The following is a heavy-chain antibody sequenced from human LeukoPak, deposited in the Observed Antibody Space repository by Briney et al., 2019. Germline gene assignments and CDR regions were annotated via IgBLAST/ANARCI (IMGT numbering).Heavy chain of an antibody. CDR1: GFTFSSYG. CDR3: SVNMGSGYRFDY. V-gene: IGHV3-30*03. CDR2: ISYDGSNT. Sequence: GGSLRLSCAASGFTFSSYGMYCVRQAPGKGLEWVATISYDGSNTYYADSLKGRFTISRDISKNTLYLQMNSLRAEDTAVYYCSVNMGSGYRFDYWGQGTLVTVSS. D-gene: IGHD3-22*01. J-gene: IGHJ4*02.